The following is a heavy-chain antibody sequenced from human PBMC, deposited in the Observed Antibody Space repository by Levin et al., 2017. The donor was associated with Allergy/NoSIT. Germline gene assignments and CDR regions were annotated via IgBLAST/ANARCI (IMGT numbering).Heavy chain of an antibody. CDR2: IYLSGST. CDR3: ARVAGYSYGYYFDY. V-gene: IGHV4-30-2*01. J-gene: IGHJ4*02. CDR1: GGSISSGGYS. D-gene: IGHD5-18*01. Sequence: SQTLSLTCAVSGGSISSGGYSWSWIRQPPGKGLEWIGNIYLSGSTYYNPSLKSRVTISVDRSKNQFSLNLSSVTAADTAVYYCARVAGYSYGYYFDYWCQGTLVIVSS.